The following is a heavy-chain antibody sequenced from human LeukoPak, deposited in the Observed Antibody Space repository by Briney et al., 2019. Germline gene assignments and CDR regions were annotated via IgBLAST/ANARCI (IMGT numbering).Heavy chain of an antibody. CDR2: INHSGST. D-gene: IGHD3-22*01. J-gene: IGHJ2*01. CDR3: ARAARQGFTMIVVPFFYFDL. V-gene: IGHV4-31*03. Sequence: SQPLSLTCTLSGGSMSSGASDWGWIRQHPKRGLECVGYINHSGSTYYNPSLGSRVTMSVDTSKNQFSLKLSSVTAADSAVYYCARAARQGFTMIVVPFFYFDLWGRGTLVIVSS. CDR1: GGSMSSGASD.